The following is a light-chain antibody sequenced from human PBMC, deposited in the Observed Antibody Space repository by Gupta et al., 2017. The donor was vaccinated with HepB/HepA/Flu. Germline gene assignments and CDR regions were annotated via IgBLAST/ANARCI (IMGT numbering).Light chain of an antibody. CDR1: QSLVYSDGNTY. CDR3: RQWKHWPRH. J-gene: IGKJ2*01. CDR2: KVS. Sequence: DVVMTQSPLSLPVTLGQPASISCRSSQSLVYSDGNTYLNWFQQRPGQSPRRLIYKVSNRDSGVPDRFSGSGSGTDFTLKISRGEAEDVGVYYCRQWKHWPRHFGQGTKMEIK. V-gene: IGKV2-30*01.